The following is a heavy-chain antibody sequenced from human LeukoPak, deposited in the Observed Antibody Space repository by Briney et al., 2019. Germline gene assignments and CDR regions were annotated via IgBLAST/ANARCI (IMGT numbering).Heavy chain of an antibody. CDR1: GYTLTELS. Sequence: ASVKVSCKVSGYTLTELSMHWVRQAPGKGLEWMGGFDPEDGETIYAQKFQGRVTMTEDTSTDTAYMELSSLRSEDTAVYYCAVNPSIFGVVIPKVEFDYWGQGTLVTVSS. V-gene: IGHV1-24*01. CDR2: FDPEDGET. D-gene: IGHD3-3*01. J-gene: IGHJ4*02. CDR3: AVNPSIFGVVIPKVEFDY.